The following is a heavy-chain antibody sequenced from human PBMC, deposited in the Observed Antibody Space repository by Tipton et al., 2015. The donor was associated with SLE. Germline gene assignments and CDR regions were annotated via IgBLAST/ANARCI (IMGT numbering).Heavy chain of an antibody. CDR1: GGSISSGGYY. CDR3: ARDQGRIAAAGGWFDP. Sequence: TLSLTCTVSGGSISSGGYYWTWIRQHPGKGLEWIGYIYYSGSTYYNPSLKSRVTLSVDTSKNQFSLKLSSVTAADTAVYYCARDQGRIAAAGGWFDPWGQGTLVTVSS. V-gene: IGHV4-31*03. D-gene: IGHD6-13*01. CDR2: IYYSGST. J-gene: IGHJ5*02.